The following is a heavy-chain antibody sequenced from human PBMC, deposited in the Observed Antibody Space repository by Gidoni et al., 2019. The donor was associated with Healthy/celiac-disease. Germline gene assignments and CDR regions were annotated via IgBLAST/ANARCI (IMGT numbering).Heavy chain of an antibody. CDR3: ARDLSVVVAAPHWYFDL. CDR2: ISYDGSNK. V-gene: IGHV3-30*04. CDR1: GFTFRTYA. Sequence: QVQLVESGGGVVQPGRSLRLSCAASGFTFRTYALHWVRQAPGKGLEWVAVISYDGSNKYYADSVKGRFTISRDNSKNTLFLQMDSLRAEDTAVYYCARDLSVVVAAPHWYFDLWGRGTLVTVSS. J-gene: IGHJ2*01. D-gene: IGHD2-15*01.